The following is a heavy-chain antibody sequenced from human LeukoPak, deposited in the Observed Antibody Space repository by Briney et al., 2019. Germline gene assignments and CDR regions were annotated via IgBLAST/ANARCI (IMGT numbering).Heavy chain of an antibody. Sequence: PGGSLRLSCAASGFMFSYYAMHWVRQAPGKGLEWVAVISYDEIDKFYADSVKGRFAISRDNSKNTVYLQLNSLRPEDTAVYYCAADKEGEDVFYYGMEAWGQGTTVTVSS. CDR2: ISYDEIDK. CDR1: GFMFSYYA. V-gene: IGHV3-30*09. CDR3: AADKEGEDVFYYGMEA. D-gene: IGHD2-15*01. J-gene: IGHJ6*02.